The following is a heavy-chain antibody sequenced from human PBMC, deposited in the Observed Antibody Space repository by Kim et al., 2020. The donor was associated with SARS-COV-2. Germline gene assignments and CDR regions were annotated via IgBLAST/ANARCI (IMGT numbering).Heavy chain of an antibody. V-gene: IGHV5-51*01. CDR3: ARSDILTGWVLHPGSPLFDY. J-gene: IGHJ4*02. CDR2: IYPGDSDT. D-gene: IGHD3-9*01. CDR1: GYSFTSYW. Sequence: GESLKISCKGSGYSFTSYWIGWVRQMPGKGLEWMGIIYPGDSDTRYSPSFQGQVTISADKSISTAYLQWSSLKASDTAMYYCARSDILTGWVLHPGSPLFDYWGQGTLVTVSS.